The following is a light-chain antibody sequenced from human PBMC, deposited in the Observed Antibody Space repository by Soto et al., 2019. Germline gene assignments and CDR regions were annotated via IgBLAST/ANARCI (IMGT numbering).Light chain of an antibody. V-gene: IGKV1-39*01. J-gene: IGKJ4*01. CDR1: QNIKKF. CDR2: TAS. Sequence: DIPMTQSPTSLSAPVGDSVTITCRARQNIKKFLNWYQQKPGTAPKLLIYTASSVQAGFPSRFSGSGSGTDFILTISNLQPEDFATYSCQQAFSAPLTFGGGTRVEI. CDR3: QQAFSAPLT.